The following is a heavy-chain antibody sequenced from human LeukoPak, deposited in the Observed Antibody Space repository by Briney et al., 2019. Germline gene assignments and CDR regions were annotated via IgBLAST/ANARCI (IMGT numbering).Heavy chain of an antibody. V-gene: IGHV1-18*01. J-gene: IGHJ6*02. CDR3: ARDKPMYYDILTGYYYSSGMDV. D-gene: IGHD3-9*01. CDR1: GYTYTSYE. Sequence: ASVKVSCKASGYTYTSYEINWVRQAAGQGLEWMGWISAYNGNTNYAQKLQGRVTMTTDTSTSTAYMELRSLRSDDTAVYYCARDKPMYYDILTGYYYSSGMDVWGQGTTVTVSS. CDR2: ISAYNGNT.